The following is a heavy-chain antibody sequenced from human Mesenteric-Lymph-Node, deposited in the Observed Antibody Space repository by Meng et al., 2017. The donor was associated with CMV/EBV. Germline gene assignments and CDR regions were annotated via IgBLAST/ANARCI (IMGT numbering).Heavy chain of an antibody. CDR3: ARAGGKIAAAAYNFDY. J-gene: IGHJ4*02. Sequence: GGSLRLSCAASGFTFSSYTINWVRQAPGKGLEWVSSIDTSNYYIYYADSVKGRFTISRDNAKNSLYLQMNSLRAEDTAVYYCARAGGKIAAAAYNFDYWGQGTLVTVSS. CDR1: GFTFSSYT. CDR2: IDTSNYYI. D-gene: IGHD6-13*01. V-gene: IGHV3-21*01.